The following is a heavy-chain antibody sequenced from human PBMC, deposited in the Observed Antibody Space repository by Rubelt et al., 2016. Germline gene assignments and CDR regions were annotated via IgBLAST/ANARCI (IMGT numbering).Heavy chain of an antibody. CDR3: AREELGIGDAFDI. J-gene: IGHJ3*02. CDR2: IYYSGST. Sequence: QVQLQESGPGLVKPLETLSLTCTVSGGSISTYYWSWIRQPPGKGLEWIGYIYYSGSTSYNPSLRSRVTISVDTTKNQFSLRRGSVTAADTAAYYCAREELGIGDAFDIWGQGTMVTVSS. D-gene: IGHD7-27*01. CDR1: GGSISTYY. V-gene: IGHV4-59*01.